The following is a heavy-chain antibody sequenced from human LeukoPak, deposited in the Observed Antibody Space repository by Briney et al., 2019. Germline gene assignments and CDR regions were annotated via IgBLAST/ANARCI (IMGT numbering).Heavy chain of an antibody. V-gene: IGHV3-23*01. J-gene: IGHJ4*02. CDR2: ISGIGGST. CDR3: AKGDYIDY. CDR1: GFTFSSYA. Sequence: GGSLRLSCAASGFTFSSYAMSWVRLAPGKGLEWVSRISGIGGSTYYADSVKGRFTISRDNSKNTVYLQTNSLRADDTAVYYCAKGDYIDYWGQGTLVTVSS.